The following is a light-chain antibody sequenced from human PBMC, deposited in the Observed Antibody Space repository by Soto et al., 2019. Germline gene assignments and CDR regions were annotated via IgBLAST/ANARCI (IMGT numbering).Light chain of an antibody. CDR2: GAS. V-gene: IGKV3-15*01. J-gene: IGKJ1*01. CDR3: EQYDNCPPWT. CDR1: QSVSNH. Sequence: EIVMTQSPDTLSVSPGERATLSCRASQSVSNHLAWYQQKPGQAPRLLIYGASTRATGIPARFSGSGSGTEFTLTISSLQSEDFAVYYCEQYDNCPPWTFGQGTKVEI.